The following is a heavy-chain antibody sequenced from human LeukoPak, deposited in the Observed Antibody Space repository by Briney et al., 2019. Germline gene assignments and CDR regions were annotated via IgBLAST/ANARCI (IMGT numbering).Heavy chain of an antibody. J-gene: IGHJ4*02. Sequence: ASVKVSCKASGYTFTGYYMHWVRQAPGQGLEWMGWINPNSGGTNYAQKFQGRVTMTRDTSISTAYIELSRLRSDDTAVYYCARVNYDILTGHPIYFDYWGQGTLVTVSS. CDR1: GYTFTGYY. D-gene: IGHD3-9*01. CDR3: ARVNYDILTGHPIYFDY. V-gene: IGHV1-2*02. CDR2: INPNSGGT.